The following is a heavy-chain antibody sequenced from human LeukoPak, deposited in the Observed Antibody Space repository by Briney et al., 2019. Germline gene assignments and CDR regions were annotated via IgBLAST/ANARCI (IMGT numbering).Heavy chain of an antibody. J-gene: IGHJ4*02. CDR1: GFTFSSYP. V-gene: IGHV3-64*01. CDR3: ARAYYDSGGYYYDY. CDR2: ISSNGDST. Sequence: GGSLRLSCAASGFTFSSYPMHWVRQAPGEGLEYVSAISSNGDSTYYANSVKGRFTISRDNSKNTLYLQMGSLRAEDMAVYYCARAYYDSGGYYYDYWGQGTLVTVSS. D-gene: IGHD3-22*01.